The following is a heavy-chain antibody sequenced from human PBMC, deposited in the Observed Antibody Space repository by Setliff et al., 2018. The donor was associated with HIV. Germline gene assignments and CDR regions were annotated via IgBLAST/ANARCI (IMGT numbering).Heavy chain of an antibody. CDR2: IYYSGNT. Sequence: PSETLSLTCTVSNDSINYQYWAWIRQPPGKGLEWIGSIYYSGNTNYNPSLKSRVTISIDTSKSQFSLKLTSVSAADTAMYYCARGRRRSSTPYYFDYWGQGTLVTV. CDR3: ARGRRRSSTPYYFDY. CDR1: NDSINYQY. V-gene: IGHV4-59*11. J-gene: IGHJ4*02.